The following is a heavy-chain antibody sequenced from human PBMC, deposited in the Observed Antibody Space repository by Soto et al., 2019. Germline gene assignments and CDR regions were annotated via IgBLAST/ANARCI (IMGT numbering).Heavy chain of an antibody. CDR3: AALYSNRGIDYYYYYGMDV. Sequence: GASVKVSCKASGFTFTSSSVQWVLQARGQRLEWIGWIVVGSGNTNYAQKFQERVTITGDMSTSTAYMELSSLRSEDTAVYYCAALYSNRGIDYYYYYGMDVWGQGTTVTVSS. V-gene: IGHV1-58*01. CDR1: GFTFTSSS. CDR2: IVVGSGNT. J-gene: IGHJ6*02. D-gene: IGHD4-4*01.